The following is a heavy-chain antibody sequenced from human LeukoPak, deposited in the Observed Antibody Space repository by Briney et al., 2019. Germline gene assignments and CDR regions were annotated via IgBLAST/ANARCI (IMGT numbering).Heavy chain of an antibody. D-gene: IGHD6-19*01. CDR1: GGTFSSYA. CDR3: ARGGGIAVPYYFDY. CDR2: IIPIFGTA. V-gene: IGHV1-69*01. J-gene: IGHJ4*02. Sequence: GASVKVSCKASGGTFSSYAISWVRQAPGQGLEWMGGIIPIFGTANYAQKFQGRVTITADESTSTAYMELSSLRSEDTAVYYCARGGGIAVPYYFDYWGQGTLVTVSS.